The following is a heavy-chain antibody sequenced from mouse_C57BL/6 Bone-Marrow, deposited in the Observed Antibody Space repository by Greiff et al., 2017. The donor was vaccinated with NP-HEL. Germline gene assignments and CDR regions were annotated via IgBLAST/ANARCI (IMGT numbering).Heavy chain of an antibody. CDR2: ISSGSSTI. Sequence: EVQLVESGGGLVKPGGSLKLSCAASGFTFSDYGMHWVRQAPEKGLEWVAYISSGSSTIYSAATVKGRFTISRDNAKNTLFLQMTSLMSEDTAMYYCARATVVDYWGQGTTLTVSS. V-gene: IGHV5-17*01. J-gene: IGHJ2*01. CDR1: GFTFSDYG. D-gene: IGHD1-1*01. CDR3: ARATVVDY.